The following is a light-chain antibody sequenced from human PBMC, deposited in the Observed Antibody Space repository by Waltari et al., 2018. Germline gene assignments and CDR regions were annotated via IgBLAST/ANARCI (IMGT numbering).Light chain of an antibody. V-gene: IGLV7-46*01. CDR3: LLYSSGVWV. J-gene: IGLJ2*01. CDR1: TGSLIRNHH. Sequence: VVTQEPSLTVSPGETVTLTCGSSTGSLIRNHHPYWFQQKPGQAPRTLVSDTDSRHSWTPARFSGSLLGGKAALTLSGAQPEDEAEYYCLLYSSGVWVFGGGTKVTVL. CDR2: DTD.